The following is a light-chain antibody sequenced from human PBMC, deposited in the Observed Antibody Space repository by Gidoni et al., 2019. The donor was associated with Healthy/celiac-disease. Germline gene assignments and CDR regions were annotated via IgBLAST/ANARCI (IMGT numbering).Light chain of an antibody. Sequence: AIKMTQSPSSLSASVGDRVTITCRASQGIRNNLGWYQQKPGKAPKLLIYAASSLQSGVPSRFSGSGSGTDFTLTISSLQPEDFATYYCLQDYNYPWTFGQGTKVEIK. CDR3: LQDYNYPWT. J-gene: IGKJ1*01. CDR1: QGIRNN. V-gene: IGKV1-6*01. CDR2: AAS.